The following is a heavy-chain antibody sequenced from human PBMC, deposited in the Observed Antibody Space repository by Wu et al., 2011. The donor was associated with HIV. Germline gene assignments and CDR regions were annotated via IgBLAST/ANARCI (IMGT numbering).Heavy chain of an antibody. Sequence: QVHLVQSGSEVKKSGASVKVSCKASGHTFADYGITWVRQAPGQGLEWMGWISAYNGDTNYAQKLQGRVTMTTDTSTSTAYMELRSLRSDDTAVYFCASLHGSNNWDRNSYTTYRLDVWGRGTTVTVSS. V-gene: IGHV1-18*01. CDR1: GHTFADYG. D-gene: IGHD1-1*01. J-gene: IGHJ6*04. CDR3: ASLHGSNNWDRNSYTTYRLDV. CDR2: ISAYNGDT.